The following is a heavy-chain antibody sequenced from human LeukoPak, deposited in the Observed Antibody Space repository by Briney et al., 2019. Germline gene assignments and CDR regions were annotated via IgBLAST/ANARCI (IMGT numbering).Heavy chain of an antibody. J-gene: IGHJ6*02. Sequence: GGSLRLSCAASGFTFSTYGMHWVRQAPGKGLDWVAVICYDGSNKYYADSVKGRFTISRDNSKNKLYLQLNSLRAEDTAVYYCARDNYGSGSNYYYGMDVWGQGTTVTVSS. CDR2: ICYDGSNK. CDR1: GFTFSTYG. CDR3: ARDNYGSGSNYYYGMDV. V-gene: IGHV3-33*01. D-gene: IGHD3-10*01.